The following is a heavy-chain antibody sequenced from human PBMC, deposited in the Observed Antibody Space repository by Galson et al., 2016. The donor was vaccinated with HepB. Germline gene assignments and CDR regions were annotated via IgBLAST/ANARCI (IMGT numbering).Heavy chain of an antibody. V-gene: IGHV7-4-1*02. CDR1: GYSFTDYA. D-gene: IGHD6-6*01. CDR3: ARGTGSSSVVY. J-gene: IGHJ4*02. CDR2: ITTNTGNP. Sequence: VKVSCKASGYSFTDYAMNWVRQAPGQGLQWMGWITTNTGNPTYAQGFTGRFVFSLDTSVSTAYLQISSLKAEDTAVYYCARGTGSSSVVYWGQGTLVTVSS.